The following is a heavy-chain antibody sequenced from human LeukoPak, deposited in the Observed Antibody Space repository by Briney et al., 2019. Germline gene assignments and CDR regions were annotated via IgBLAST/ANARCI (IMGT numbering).Heavy chain of an antibody. CDR3: VKDLGYYDIFTGYYRSGDYYYGMDF. CDR2: ISSNGGST. V-gene: IGHV3-64D*06. CDR1: GFTFSSYA. D-gene: IGHD3-9*01. Sequence: PGGSLRLSCSASGFTFSSYAMHWVRQAPGKGLEYVSAISSNGGSTYYADSVKGRFTISRDNSKNTLYLQMSSLRAEDTAVYYCVKDLGYYDIFTGYYRSGDYYYGMDFWGKGTTVTVSS. J-gene: IGHJ6*04.